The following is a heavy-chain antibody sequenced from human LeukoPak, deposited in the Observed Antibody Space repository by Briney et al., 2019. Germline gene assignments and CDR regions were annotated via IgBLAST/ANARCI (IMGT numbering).Heavy chain of an antibody. Sequence: SVKVSCKASRFTFTSSAVQWVRQARGQRLEWIGWIVVGSGNTNYAQKFQERVTITRDMSTSTAYMELSSLRSEDTAVYYCAAAGLGLPLEAESDAFDIWGQGTMVTVSS. CDR2: IVVGSGNT. CDR3: AAAGLGLPLEAESDAFDI. CDR1: RFTFTSSA. D-gene: IGHD6-19*01. V-gene: IGHV1-58*01. J-gene: IGHJ3*02.